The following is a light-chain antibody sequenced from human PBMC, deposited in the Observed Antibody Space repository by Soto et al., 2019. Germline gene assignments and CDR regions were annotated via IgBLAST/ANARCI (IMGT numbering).Light chain of an antibody. Sequence: EIVMTQSPATLSVSPGERATLSCRASQSVSSNLAWYQQKPGQGPRLLFYAASTRATGIPARFIGSGSGTDFTLTIISLQSEDFAVYYCQQSNSWPYTFGQGTKLEIK. CDR1: QSVSSN. CDR2: AAS. V-gene: IGKV3-15*01. CDR3: QQSNSWPYT. J-gene: IGKJ2*01.